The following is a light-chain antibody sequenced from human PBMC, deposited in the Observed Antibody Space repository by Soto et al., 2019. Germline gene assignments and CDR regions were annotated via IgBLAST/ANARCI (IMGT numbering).Light chain of an antibody. J-gene: IGKJ1*01. V-gene: IGKV1-5*03. CDR3: QQYNTFWT. Sequence: DIQMTQSPSTLSASVGDRVTITCRASQSISGLLAWYQQKPGKAPKLLIYKASGLESGVPSRFSGSGSGTEFTLTINGLQPDDFATYYCQQYNTFWTFGQGTKVEFK. CDR2: KAS. CDR1: QSISGL.